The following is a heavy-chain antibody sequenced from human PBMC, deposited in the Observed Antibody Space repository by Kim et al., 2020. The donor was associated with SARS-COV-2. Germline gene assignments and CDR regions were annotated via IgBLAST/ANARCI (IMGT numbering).Heavy chain of an antibody. V-gene: IGHV5-10-1*01. D-gene: IGHD6-25*01. J-gene: IGHJ6*02. CDR2: IDPSDSYT. CDR1: GYSFTSYW. CDR3: ARPPSYSSDDHYYYGMDV. Sequence: GESLKISCKGSGYSFTSYWISWVRQMPGKGLEWMGRIDPSDSYTNYSPSFQGHVTISADKSISTAYLQWSSLKASDTAMYYCARPPSYSSDDHYYYGMDVWGQGTTVTVSS.